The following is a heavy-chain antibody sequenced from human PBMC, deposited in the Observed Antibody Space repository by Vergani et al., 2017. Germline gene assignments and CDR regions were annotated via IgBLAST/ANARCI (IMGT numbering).Heavy chain of an antibody. CDR1: GFTFSDYY. CDR2: ISSSGTII. CDR3: ARDHIVVGVAVHYYYGMDV. J-gene: IGHJ6*02. Sequence: QVQLVESGGGLVKPGGSLRLSCAVSGFTFSDYYMSWIRQAPGKGLEWVSYISSSGTIIYYADSVKGRFTISRDNAKNSLYLQMNSLRAEDTAVYYCARDHIVVGVAVHYYYGMDVWGQGTTVTVSS. D-gene: IGHD2-15*01. V-gene: IGHV3-11*04.